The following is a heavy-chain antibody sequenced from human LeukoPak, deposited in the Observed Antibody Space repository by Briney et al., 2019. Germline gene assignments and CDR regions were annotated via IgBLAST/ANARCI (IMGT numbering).Heavy chain of an antibody. D-gene: IGHD3-22*01. J-gene: IGHJ4*02. CDR2: IIPIFGTA. CDR3: ASSYYYDSSGNPITFDY. V-gene: IGHV1-69*13. CDR1: GGTFSSYA. Sequence: ASVKVSCKASGGTFSSYAISWVRQAPGQGLEWMGGIIPIFGTANYAQKFQGRVTITADESTSTVYMEPSSLRSEDTAVYYCASSYYYDSSGNPITFDYWGQGTLVSVSS.